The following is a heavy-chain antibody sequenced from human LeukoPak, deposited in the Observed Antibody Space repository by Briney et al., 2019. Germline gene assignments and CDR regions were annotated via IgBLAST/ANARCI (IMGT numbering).Heavy chain of an antibody. V-gene: IGHV4-39*07. CDR2: IYYSGST. CDR1: GGSISSRNYY. CDR3: ARGPSSWRLFDY. J-gene: IGHJ4*02. Sequence: SETLSLTCTVSGGSISSRNYYWGWIRQPPGKGLEWIGSIYYSGSTYYNPSLKSRVTISLDTSKNQLSLKLSSVTVADTVVYYCARGPSSWRLFDYWGQGTLVTVSS. D-gene: IGHD6-13*01.